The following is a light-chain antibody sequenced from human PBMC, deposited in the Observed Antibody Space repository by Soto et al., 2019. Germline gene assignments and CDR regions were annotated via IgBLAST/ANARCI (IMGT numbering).Light chain of an antibody. V-gene: IGLV1-47*01. CDR3: AACDDSLSGL. Sequence: QSVLTQPPSASGTPGQRVTISCSGSSSNIGSNYVYWYQQLPGTAPKLLIYRNNQRPSGVPDRCSGSKSGTSASLAISGLRSEDEADYYCAACDDSLSGLFGGGTQLTV. J-gene: IGLJ2*01. CDR2: RNN. CDR1: SSNIGSNY.